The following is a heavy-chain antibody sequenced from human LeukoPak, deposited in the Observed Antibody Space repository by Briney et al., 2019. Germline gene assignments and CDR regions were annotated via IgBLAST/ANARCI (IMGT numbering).Heavy chain of an antibody. J-gene: IGHJ4*02. D-gene: IGHD4-17*01. CDR2: INTNTGNP. CDR3: ARLDYGDYGAPLDY. Sequence: GASVKVSCKASGYTFTSYAMNWVRQAPGQGLEWMGWINTNTGNPTYAQGFTGRFVFSLDTSVSTTYLQISSLKAEDTAVYYCARLDYGDYGAPLDYWGLGTLVTVSS. V-gene: IGHV7-4-1*02. CDR1: GYTFTSYA.